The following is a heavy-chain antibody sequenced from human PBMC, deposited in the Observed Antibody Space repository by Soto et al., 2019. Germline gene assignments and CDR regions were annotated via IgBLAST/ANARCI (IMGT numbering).Heavy chain of an antibody. CDR2: INPNGGST. CDR1: GYSFTSQY. Sequence: QVQLVQSGAEVEKPGASVKISCKASGYSFTSQYVHWVRQAPGQGLEWMGIINPNGGSTTYAQKFRGRVAMARETSTSTVYMGRSSPPSGDTAVYYCARGQGLRPGGGGTEPLDIWGQGTMVTVAS. J-gene: IGHJ3*02. V-gene: IGHV1-46*03. D-gene: IGHD6-25*01. CDR3: ARGQGLRPGGGGTEPLDI.